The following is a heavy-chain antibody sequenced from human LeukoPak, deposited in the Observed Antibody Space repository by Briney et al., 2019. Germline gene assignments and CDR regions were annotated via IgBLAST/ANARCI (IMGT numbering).Heavy chain of an antibody. CDR1: GGSFSGYY. D-gene: IGHD3-10*01. J-gene: IGHJ4*02. CDR2: IDWDDDK. CDR3: ARSTMVRGVILYYFDY. V-gene: IGHV2-70*11. Sequence: TLSLTCAVYGGSFSGYYWSWIRQPPGKALEWLARIDWDDDKYYSTSLKTRLTISKDTSKNQVVLTMTNMDPVDTATYYCARSTMVRGVILYYFDYWGQGTLVTVSS.